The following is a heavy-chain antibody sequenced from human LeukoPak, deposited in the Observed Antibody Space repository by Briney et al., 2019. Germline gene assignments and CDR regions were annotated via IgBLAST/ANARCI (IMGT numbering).Heavy chain of an antibody. CDR2: ISGSGGST. CDR3: AKGVGYDILTGRPHAFDI. V-gene: IGHV3-23*01. D-gene: IGHD3-9*01. Sequence: PGGSLRLSCAASGFTFSSYAMSWVRQAPGKGLEWGSAISGSGGSTYYADSVKGRFTISRDNSKNTLYLQMNSLRAEDTAVYYCAKGVGYDILTGRPHAFDIWGQGTMVTVSS. CDR1: GFTFSSYA. J-gene: IGHJ3*02.